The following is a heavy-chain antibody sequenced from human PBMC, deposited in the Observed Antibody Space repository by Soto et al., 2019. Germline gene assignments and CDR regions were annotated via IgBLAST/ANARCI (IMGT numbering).Heavy chain of an antibody. V-gene: IGHV6-1*01. CDR2: TYYRSKWYN. CDR1: GDSVSTNGAA. Sequence: SQTLSLTCVISGDSVSTNGAAWNWIRQSPSRGLEWLGRTYYRSKWYNDYAVSVESRITINPDTSKSQFSLQLNSVTPEDTAVYYCARDKHDYFNRGIGFDTWGQGILVTVSS. J-gene: IGHJ5*02. D-gene: IGHD4-17*01. CDR3: ARDKHDYFNRGIGFDT.